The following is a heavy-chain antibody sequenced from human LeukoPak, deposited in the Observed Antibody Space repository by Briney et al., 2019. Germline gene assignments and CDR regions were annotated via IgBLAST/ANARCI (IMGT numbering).Heavy chain of an antibody. V-gene: IGHV4-34*01. CDR2: INHRGST. CDR1: GESLSKYY. D-gene: IGHD1-26*01. Sequence: SETLSLTCAVYGESLSKYYWTWIRQSPGKGLEWIGEINHRGSTNLNPSLKSRVTISVDTSKNQFSLKLTSVTAADTAVYYCAREGVGANFFDYWGQGTQVTVSS. J-gene: IGHJ4*02. CDR3: AREGVGANFFDY.